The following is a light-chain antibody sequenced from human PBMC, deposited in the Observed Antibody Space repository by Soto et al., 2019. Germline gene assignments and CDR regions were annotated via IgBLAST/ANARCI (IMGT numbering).Light chain of an antibody. CDR2: SAS. CDR1: QSVSSNY. Sequence: EIVFTQSPGTLSLSPGERVTLSCRASQSVSSNYLAWYQQKPGQAPRLLIYSASSRATGIPDRFSGSGSGTEFTLTIYRLEPEDFVVYYCQQYGGSPRVTFGGGTKVEIK. J-gene: IGKJ4*01. V-gene: IGKV3-20*01. CDR3: QQYGGSPRVT.